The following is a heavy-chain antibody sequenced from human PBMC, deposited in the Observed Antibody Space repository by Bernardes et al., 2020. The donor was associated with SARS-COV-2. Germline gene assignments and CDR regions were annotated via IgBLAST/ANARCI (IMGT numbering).Heavy chain of an antibody. J-gene: IGHJ4*02. CDR2: ISAYNGNT. V-gene: IGHV1-18*01. CDR3: ARGWEPQGAPDFDY. Sequence: SVKVSCKASGYTFTSYGISWVRQAPVQGLEWMGWISAYNGNTNYAQKLQGRVTMTTDTSTSTAYMELRSLRSDDTAVYYCARGWEPQGAPDFDYWGQGTLVTVSS. D-gene: IGHD1-26*01. CDR1: GYTFTSYG.